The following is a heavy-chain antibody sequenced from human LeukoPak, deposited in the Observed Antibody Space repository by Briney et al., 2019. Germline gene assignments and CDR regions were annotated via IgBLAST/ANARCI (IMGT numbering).Heavy chain of an antibody. CDR1: GFTFSDPA. Sequence: GGSLKLSCVASGFTFSDPAIHWVRQSSGKGLEWIGHMDKETNLYATALAASVKGRFTVSRDDSKNTAYLHMNSLKTEDTALYYCTRVSGTYNWFDPWGQGTLVTVSS. D-gene: IGHD1-26*01. CDR2: MDKETNLYAT. J-gene: IGHJ5*02. V-gene: IGHV3-73*01. CDR3: TRVSGTYNWFDP.